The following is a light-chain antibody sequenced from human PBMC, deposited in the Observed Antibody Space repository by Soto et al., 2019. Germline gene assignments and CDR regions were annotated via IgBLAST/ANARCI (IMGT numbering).Light chain of an antibody. V-gene: IGKV3-20*01. CDR3: QLYGSSSWP. CDR2: GAS. CDR1: QSVSSSY. J-gene: IGKJ1*01. Sequence: EIVLTQSTGNLFLSPGERATLSCRASQSVSSSYLAWYQQKPGQAPRLLIYGASSRATGIPDRFSGSGSGTDFTLTISRLESEYFAVYYCQLYGSSSWPFGQGTKVE.